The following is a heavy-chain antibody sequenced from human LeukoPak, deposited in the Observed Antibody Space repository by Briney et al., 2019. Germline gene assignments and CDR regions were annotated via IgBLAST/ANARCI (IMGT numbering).Heavy chain of an antibody. Sequence: GASVKVSCKASGYTFTGYYMHWVRQAPGQGREWVGWINPNSGGTNYAQKFQGRVTMTRDTSISTAYMELSRLRSDDTAVYYCAREYCSSTSCYSYFDYWGQGTLVTVSS. CDR2: INPNSGGT. V-gene: IGHV1-2*02. CDR1: GYTFTGYY. J-gene: IGHJ4*02. D-gene: IGHD2-2*02. CDR3: AREYCSSTSCYSYFDY.